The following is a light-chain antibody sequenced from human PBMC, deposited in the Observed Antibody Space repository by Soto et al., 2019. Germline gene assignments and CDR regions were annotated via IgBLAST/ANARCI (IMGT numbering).Light chain of an antibody. Sequence: EIVMTQSPATLSVSPGERATLSCRDSQSVRDNLAWYQQKPGQAPGLLIYGASIRDTGIPARFSGSGSDTEFTLTISSLQSEDFATYYCHQYDNWPLTFGPGTKVDIK. CDR3: HQYDNWPLT. CDR2: GAS. J-gene: IGKJ3*01. V-gene: IGKV3-15*01. CDR1: QSVRDN.